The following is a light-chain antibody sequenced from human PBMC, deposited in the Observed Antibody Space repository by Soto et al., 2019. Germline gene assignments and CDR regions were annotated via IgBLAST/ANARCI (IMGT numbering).Light chain of an antibody. CDR2: DAS. J-gene: IGKJ4*01. CDR3: LQRDTWLT. Sequence: EIVMTQSPATLSLSPGERATLSCRASQSISSYLAWYQQKPGQAPRLLIYDASNRATGVPPRFSGSGSGTDFTLTISSLEPEDSAVYYCLQRDTWLTFGGGTKVEIK. V-gene: IGKV3-11*01. CDR1: QSISSY.